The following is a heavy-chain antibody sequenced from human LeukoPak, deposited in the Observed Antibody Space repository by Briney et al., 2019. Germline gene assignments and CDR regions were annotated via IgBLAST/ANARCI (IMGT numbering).Heavy chain of an antibody. CDR3: ERDLDGGYGIRMDP. Sequence: NPSETLSLTFIVSVHSISSEYGKWIRQSPGKGLEWIGHAHYSRNTKYNPSRKRRVTMSVDTSKDQFSLKLTSVTAADTAVYYCERDLDGGYGIRMDPWGQGTLVTVSS. J-gene: IGHJ5*02. D-gene: IGHD5-12*01. CDR1: VHSISSEY. V-gene: IGHV4-59*01. CDR2: AHYSRNT.